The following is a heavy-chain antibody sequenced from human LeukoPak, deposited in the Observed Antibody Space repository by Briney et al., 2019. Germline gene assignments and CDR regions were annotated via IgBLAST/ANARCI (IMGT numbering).Heavy chain of an antibody. Sequence: GASVKVSCKASGYTFTGYYMHWVRQAPGQGLEWMGWINPNSGGTNYAQKFQGRVTMTRDTSISTAYMELSRLRSDDTAVYYCAREFTLEGDGYNLRLPSGLYWGQGTLVTVSS. J-gene: IGHJ4*02. D-gene: IGHD5-24*01. CDR2: INPNSGGT. CDR3: AREFTLEGDGYNLRLPSGLY. CDR1: GYTFTGYY. V-gene: IGHV1-2*02.